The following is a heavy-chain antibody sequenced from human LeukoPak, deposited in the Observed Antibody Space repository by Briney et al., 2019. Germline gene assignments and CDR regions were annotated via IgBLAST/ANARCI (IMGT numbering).Heavy chain of an antibody. V-gene: IGHV4-59*08. CDR3: ARLSLEISSWLDY. CDR1: GGSISSYY. D-gene: IGHD6-13*01. J-gene: IGHJ4*02. CDR2: IYYSGST. Sequence: SETLSLTCTVSGGSISSYYWSWIRQPPGKGLEWIGYIYYSGSTNYNPSLKSRVTISVDTSKNQFSLKLSSVTAADTAVYYCARLSLEISSWLDYWGQGTLVTVSS.